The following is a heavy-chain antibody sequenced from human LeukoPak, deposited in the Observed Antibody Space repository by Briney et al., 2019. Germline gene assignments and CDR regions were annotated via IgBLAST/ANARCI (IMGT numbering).Heavy chain of an antibody. CDR3: ARYTYYYDSSGYYLGDY. J-gene: IGHJ4*02. V-gene: IGHV3-48*03. CDR1: GFTFSSYE. Sequence: GGSLRLSCAASGFTFSSYEMNWVRQAPGKGLEWVSYISSSGSTIYYADSVKGRSTISRDNSKNTLYLQMNSLRAEDTAVYYCARYTYYYDSSGYYLGDYWGQGTLVTVSS. CDR2: ISSSGSTI. D-gene: IGHD3-22*01.